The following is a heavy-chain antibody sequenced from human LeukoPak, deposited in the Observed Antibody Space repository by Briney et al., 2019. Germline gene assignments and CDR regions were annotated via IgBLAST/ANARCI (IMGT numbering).Heavy chain of an antibody. CDR1: GFTVSSNY. V-gene: IGHV3-66*01. J-gene: IGHJ4*02. Sequence: GGSLRLSCAASGFTVSSNYMSWVRQALGKGLEWVSVIYSGGSTYYADSVKGRFTISRDNSKNTLYLQMNSLRAEDTAVYYCARDFPYYYDSSGYYYPFDYWGQGTLVTVSS. CDR2: IYSGGST. CDR3: ARDFPYYYDSSGYYYPFDY. D-gene: IGHD3-22*01.